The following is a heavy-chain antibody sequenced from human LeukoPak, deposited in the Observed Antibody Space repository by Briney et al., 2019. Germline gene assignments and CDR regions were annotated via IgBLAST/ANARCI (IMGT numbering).Heavy chain of an antibody. V-gene: IGHV3-30*18. D-gene: IGHD1-26*01. J-gene: IGHJ4*02. CDR3: AKALQGYSGSYTLDY. CDR1: GFTFRTYA. CDR2: ISYDGSNK. Sequence: PGGSLRLSCAASGFTFRTYAIHWVRQAPGRGLEWVAVISYDGSNKYYADSVKGRFTVSRDNSKNTLYLQMNSLSAEDTAVYYCAKALQGYSGSYTLDYRGQGTIVTVSS.